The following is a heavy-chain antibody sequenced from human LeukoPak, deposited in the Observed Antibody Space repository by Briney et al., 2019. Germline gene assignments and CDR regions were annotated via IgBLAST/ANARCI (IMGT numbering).Heavy chain of an antibody. CDR1: GGSISSYY. Sequence: SETLSLTCTVSGGSISSYYWSWIRQPAGKGLEWIGRIYSSGSTNYNPSLKSRVTMSVDTSKNQFSLKLSSVTAADTAMYYCARLRNWAWDFDSWGQGTLVTVSS. V-gene: IGHV4-4*07. CDR2: IYSSGST. D-gene: IGHD7-27*01. CDR3: ARLRNWAWDFDS. J-gene: IGHJ4*02.